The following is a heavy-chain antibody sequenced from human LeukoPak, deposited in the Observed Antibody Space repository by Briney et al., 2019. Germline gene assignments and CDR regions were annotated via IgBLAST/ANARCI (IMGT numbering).Heavy chain of an antibody. CDR1: GGSISSSSYY. J-gene: IGHJ4*02. V-gene: IGHV4-39*01. CDR2: IFHSGST. Sequence: SETLSLTCTVSGGSISSSSYYWGWIRQPPGKGLEWIGGIFHSGSTYYNPSLKSRVTISIDTSKNQFSLKLSSVTAADTAVYYCARSGYSYGYTLDYWGQGTLVTVSS. CDR3: ARSGYSYGYTLDY. D-gene: IGHD5-18*01.